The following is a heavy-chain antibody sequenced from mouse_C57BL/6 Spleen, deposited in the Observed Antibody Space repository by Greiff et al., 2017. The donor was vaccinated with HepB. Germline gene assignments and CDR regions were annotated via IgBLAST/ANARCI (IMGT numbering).Heavy chain of an antibody. J-gene: IGHJ1*03. CDR1: GFTFSSYA. CDR2: ISSGGDYI. D-gene: IGHD2-1*01. Sequence: EVMLVESGEGLVKPGGSLKLSCAASGFTFSSYAMSWVRQTPEKRLEWVAYISSGGDYIYYADTVTGRFTIARDKARNTLYLQMSSLKSEDTAMYYCTRDIEDGNYWYFDVWGTGTTVTVSS. V-gene: IGHV5-9-1*02. CDR3: TRDIEDGNYWYFDV.